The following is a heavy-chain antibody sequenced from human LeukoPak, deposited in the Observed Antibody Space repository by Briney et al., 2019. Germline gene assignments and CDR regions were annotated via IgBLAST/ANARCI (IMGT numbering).Heavy chain of an antibody. CDR1: GCSISSGGYY. CDR3: ARVQSISWFDY. V-gene: IGHV4-31*03. J-gene: IGHJ4*02. CDR2: IYYSGST. Sequence: PSQTLSLTCTVSGCSISSGGYYWSWIRQHPGKGLEWIGYIYYSGSTYYNPSLKSRVTISVDTSKNQFSLKLSSVTAADTAVYYCARVQSISWFDYWGQGTLVTVSS. D-gene: IGHD6-6*01.